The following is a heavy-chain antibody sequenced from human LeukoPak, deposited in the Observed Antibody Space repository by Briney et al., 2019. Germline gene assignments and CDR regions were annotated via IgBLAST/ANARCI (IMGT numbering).Heavy chain of an antibody. Sequence: PSVKVSCKASGYTFTSYGISWVRQAPAPGLEWMGLISAYNGNTNYAQKLQGRVTMTTDTSTSTAYMELRSLRSDDTAVYYCARANVVVPAAILNWFDPWGQGTLVTVSS. J-gene: IGHJ5*02. V-gene: IGHV1-18*04. CDR1: GYTFTSYG. CDR3: ARANVVVPAAILNWFDP. CDR2: ISAYNGNT. D-gene: IGHD2-2*02.